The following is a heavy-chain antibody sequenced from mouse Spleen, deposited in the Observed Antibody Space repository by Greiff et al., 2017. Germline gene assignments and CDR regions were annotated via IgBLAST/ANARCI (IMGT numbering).Heavy chain of an antibody. CDR3: ARHPFYYYGSSYFDY. CDR2: ISSGGGNT. D-gene: IGHD1-1*01. V-gene: IGHV5-9*04. J-gene: IGHJ2*01. CDR1: GFTFSSYA. Sequence: EVKLMESGGGLVKLGGSLKLSCAASGFTFSSYAMSWVRQTPEKRLEWVATISSGGGNTYYPDSVKGRFTISRDNAKNTLYLQMSSLKSEDTAMYYCARHPFYYYGSSYFDYWGQGTTLTVSS.